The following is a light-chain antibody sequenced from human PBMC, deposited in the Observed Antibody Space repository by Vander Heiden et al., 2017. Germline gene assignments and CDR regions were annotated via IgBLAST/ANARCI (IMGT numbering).Light chain of an antibody. Sequence: DIQMPQSPSSLSASVGDRVTITCRASQSISSYVNWYQQKPGKAPKLLIYAASSLQSGVPSRFSGSGSGTDFTRTISSLQPEDFATYYCQQSYSTPQTFGQGTKVESK. J-gene: IGKJ1*01. CDR2: AAS. CDR3: QQSYSTPQT. V-gene: IGKV1-39*01. CDR1: QSISSY.